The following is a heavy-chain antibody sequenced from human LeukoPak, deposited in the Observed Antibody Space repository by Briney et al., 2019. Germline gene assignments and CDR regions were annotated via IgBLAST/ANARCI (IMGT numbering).Heavy chain of an antibody. D-gene: IGHD1-26*01. CDR2: INHSGST. Sequence: PSETLSLTCAVYGGSFSGYYWSWIRQPPGKGLEWIGEINHSGSTNYNPSLRSRVTISVDTSKNQFSLKLNSVTAADTAVYYCASRVGAVYYFDYWGQGTLVTVSS. J-gene: IGHJ4*02. CDR3: ASRVGAVYYFDY. V-gene: IGHV4-34*01. CDR1: GGSFSGYY.